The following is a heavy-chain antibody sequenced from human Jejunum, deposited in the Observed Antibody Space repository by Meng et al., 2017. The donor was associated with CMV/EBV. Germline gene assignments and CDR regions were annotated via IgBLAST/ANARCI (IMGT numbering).Heavy chain of an antibody. Sequence: SGGSISSSGYYWGWIRQPPGKGLEWIGSIYYSGTTYHYYNPSLKSRVTISVDTSKNQFSLKLSSVIAADTALYYCARDLGGGGNNFDYWGQGSLVTVSS. CDR1: GGSISSSGYY. J-gene: IGHJ4*02. CDR2: IYYSGTT. CDR3: ARDLGGGGNNFDY. D-gene: IGHD4-23*01. V-gene: IGHV4-39*07.